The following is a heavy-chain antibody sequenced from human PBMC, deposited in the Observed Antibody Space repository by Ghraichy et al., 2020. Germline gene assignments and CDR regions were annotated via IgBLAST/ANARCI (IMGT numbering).Heavy chain of an antibody. Sequence: SETLSLTCTVSGGSMFGFSWSWIRQLAGKGLEWIGRVSTTGNPNYFTSLKSRVAMSLDTSPSHFSLRLSSVTAADTAVYYCARSTSLQHFDFWGQGTLVAVSS. D-gene: IGHD5-18*01. V-gene: IGHV4-4*07. J-gene: IGHJ4*02. CDR3: ARSTSLQHFDF. CDR2: VSTTGNP. CDR1: GGSMFGFS.